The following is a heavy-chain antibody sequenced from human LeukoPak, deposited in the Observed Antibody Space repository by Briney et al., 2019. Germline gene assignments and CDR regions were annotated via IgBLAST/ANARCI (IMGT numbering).Heavy chain of an antibody. CDR2: IYTSGST. D-gene: IGHD3-10*01. V-gene: IGHV4-4*07. J-gene: IGHJ3*02. CDR1: GGSISSYY. Sequence: SETLSLTCTVSGGSISSYYWSWIRQPAGKGMEWVGRIYTSGSTNYNPSLKSRVTMSVDTSQNQFSLKLSSVPAPDTAVYYCARGGETRTRNAFDIWGQGTMVTVSS. CDR3: ARGGETRTRNAFDI.